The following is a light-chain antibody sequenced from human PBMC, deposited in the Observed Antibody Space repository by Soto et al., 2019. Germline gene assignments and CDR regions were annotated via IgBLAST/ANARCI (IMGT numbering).Light chain of an antibody. CDR1: QSFRSSY. CDR3: QQYGSSPLT. V-gene: IGKV3-20*01. J-gene: IGKJ4*01. CDR2: GAS. Sequence: EIVLTQSPGTLSLSPGERATLSCRASQSFRSSYLAWYQQKPGQAPRILIYGASSRATGIPDKFSGSGSGTDFTLTISRLAPDDFAVYYCQQYGSSPLTFGGGTKVEIK.